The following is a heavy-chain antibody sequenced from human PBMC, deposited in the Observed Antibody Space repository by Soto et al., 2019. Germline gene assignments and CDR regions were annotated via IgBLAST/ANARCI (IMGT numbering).Heavy chain of an antibody. Sequence: SVKVSCKASGGTFSSYAISWVRQAPGQGLEWMGGIIPIFGTANYAQKFQGRVTITADESTSTAYMELSSLRSEDTAVYYCAGDLMVKGNLDYWGQGTLVTVSS. CDR1: GGTFSSYA. CDR2: IIPIFGTA. D-gene: IGHD5-18*01. CDR3: AGDLMVKGNLDY. V-gene: IGHV1-69*13. J-gene: IGHJ4*02.